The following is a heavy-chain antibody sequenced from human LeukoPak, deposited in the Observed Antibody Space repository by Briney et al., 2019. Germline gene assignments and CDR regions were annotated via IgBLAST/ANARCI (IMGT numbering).Heavy chain of an antibody. J-gene: IGHJ4*02. CDR2: INSDGSTT. Sequence: GGSLRLSCAGSGFTFSSQWMHWVRHAPGKGLMWVSRINSDGSTTTYADSVRGRFSISRDNAKNTLYLQMNSLRAEDTAVYYCARGLSGYASSLGYWGQGTLVTVSS. D-gene: IGHD6-6*01. CDR1: GFTFSSQW. V-gene: IGHV3-74*01. CDR3: ARGLSGYASSLGY.